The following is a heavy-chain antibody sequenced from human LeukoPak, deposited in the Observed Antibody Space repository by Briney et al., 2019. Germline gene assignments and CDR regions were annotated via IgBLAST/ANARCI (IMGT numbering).Heavy chain of an antibody. J-gene: IGHJ4*02. CDR3: ARRDFSSGWSSDY. V-gene: IGHV4-4*07. Sequence: PSETLSLTCTVSGGSISNYHWSWIRQPAGKGLEWIGQIHTSGSTNYNPPLKSRVSMSIDTTEDQVSLTIRSVTAADTDFYYCARRDFSSGWSSDYWGQGTLVTVSS. D-gene: IGHD3-22*01. CDR2: IHTSGST. CDR1: GGSISNYH.